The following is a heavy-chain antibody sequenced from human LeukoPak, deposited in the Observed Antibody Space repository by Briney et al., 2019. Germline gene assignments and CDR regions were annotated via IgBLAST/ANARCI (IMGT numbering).Heavy chain of an antibody. Sequence: SQTLSLTCAISGDSVSGNSVTWNWIRQSPSRGLEWLGRTYYRSTWYNDYAVSVRGRITVNPDTSKNQFSLHLNSVTPEDTAVYYCARRLTQYDCFDPWGQGILVTVSS. CDR3: ARRLTQYDCFDP. CDR1: GDSVSGNSVT. V-gene: IGHV6-1*01. D-gene: IGHD2-2*01. J-gene: IGHJ5*02. CDR2: TYYRSTWYN.